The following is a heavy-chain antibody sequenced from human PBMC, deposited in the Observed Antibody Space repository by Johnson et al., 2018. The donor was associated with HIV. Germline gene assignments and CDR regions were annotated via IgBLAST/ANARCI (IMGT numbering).Heavy chain of an antibody. CDR1: GFTVSSNY. CDR3: ARAWVNYYDSPDAFDI. Sequence: EMQLVESGGGLIQPGGSLRLSCAASGFTVSSNYMSWVRQAPGKGLEWVSVIYSGGSTYYAGSVKGRFTISRDNSKNTLYLQMNSLRAEDTAVYYCARAWVNYYDSPDAFDIWGQGTMVTVSS. CDR2: IYSGGST. V-gene: IGHV3-53*01. J-gene: IGHJ3*02. D-gene: IGHD3-22*01.